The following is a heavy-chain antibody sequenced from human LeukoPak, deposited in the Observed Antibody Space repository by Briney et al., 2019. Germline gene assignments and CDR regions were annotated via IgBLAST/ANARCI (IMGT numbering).Heavy chain of an antibody. CDR2: INPNSGGT. V-gene: IGHV1-2*02. D-gene: IGHD5-12*01. Sequence: ASVKVSCKASGYTFTSYDINWVRQATGQGLEWMGWINPNSGGTNYAQKFQGRVTMTRDTSISTAYMELSRLRSDDTAVYYCARDPGPHSGYGFDPWGQGTLVTVSS. J-gene: IGHJ5*02. CDR3: ARDPGPHSGYGFDP. CDR1: GYTFTSYD.